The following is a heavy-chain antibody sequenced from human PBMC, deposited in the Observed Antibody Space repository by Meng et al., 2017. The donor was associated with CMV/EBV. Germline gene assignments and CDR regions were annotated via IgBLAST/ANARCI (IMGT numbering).Heavy chain of an antibody. CDR2: IIPIFDTA. V-gene: IGHV1-69*05. CDR1: GGTFSSYA. CDR3: ARGGASIAVAQRDLGY. D-gene: IGHD6-19*01. Sequence: SVKVSCKASGGTFSSYAISWVRQAPGQGLEWMGGIIPIFDTANYAQKFQGRVTITTDESTSTAYMELSSLRSEDTAVYYCARGGASIAVAQRDLGYWGQGTLVTVSS. J-gene: IGHJ4*02.